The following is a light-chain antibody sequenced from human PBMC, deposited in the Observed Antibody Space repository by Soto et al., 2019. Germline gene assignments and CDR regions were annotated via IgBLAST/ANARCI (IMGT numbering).Light chain of an antibody. CDR3: QQRSNWVT. CDR1: QSISSSY. V-gene: IGKV3D-20*02. J-gene: IGKJ5*01. Sequence: IVLTQSPGTLSLSPVERTTLSCRASQSISSSYLAWYQQKPGQAPRLLIYDASNRATGIPARFSGSGSGTDFTLTISSLEPEDFAVYYCQQRSNWVTFGQGTRLEIK. CDR2: DAS.